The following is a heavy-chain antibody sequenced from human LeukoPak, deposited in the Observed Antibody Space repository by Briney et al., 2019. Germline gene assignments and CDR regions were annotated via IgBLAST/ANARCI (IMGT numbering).Heavy chain of an antibody. J-gene: IGHJ5*02. CDR2: ISGSGDNT. V-gene: IGHV3-23*01. Sequence: PGGSLRLSCAASGFIFSNYAMNWVRQAPGKGLEWVSVISGSGDNTYYADSVKGRFTISRDNSKNTLYLQMNSLRVEDTAVYYCARGWELDPWGQGTLVTVSS. CDR3: ARGWELDP. D-gene: IGHD1-26*01. CDR1: GFIFSNYA.